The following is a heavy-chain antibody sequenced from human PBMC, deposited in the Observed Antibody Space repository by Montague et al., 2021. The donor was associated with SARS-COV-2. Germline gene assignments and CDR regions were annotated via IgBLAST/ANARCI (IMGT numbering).Heavy chain of an antibody. CDR3: ARLSSDIGGYFWFDL. D-gene: IGHD1-26*01. J-gene: IGHJ5*02. CDR2: ISHSGGT. CDR1: GGSISSGTW. Sequence: SETLSLTCAVSGGSISSGTWWTWVRQPPGKVLEWIGEISHSGGTNYTPSIKSRVTISVDTSKNQFSLNLNSVTAADTAVYYCARLSSDIGGYFWFDLWGQGTLVSVSS. V-gene: IGHV4-4*02.